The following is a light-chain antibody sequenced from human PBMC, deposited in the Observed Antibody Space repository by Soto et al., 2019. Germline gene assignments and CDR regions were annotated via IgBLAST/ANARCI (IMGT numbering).Light chain of an antibody. Sequence: EIVLTQSPGTLSLSPGERATLSCRASQSVSSAFLAWYQQKPGQAPRLLIYAASRRATDIPDRFSGSGSGTDFTLTISRLEPEDFALYYCQQYGSSLFSFGPGTKVDIK. CDR2: AAS. CDR1: QSVSSAF. V-gene: IGKV3-20*01. J-gene: IGKJ3*01. CDR3: QQYGSSLFS.